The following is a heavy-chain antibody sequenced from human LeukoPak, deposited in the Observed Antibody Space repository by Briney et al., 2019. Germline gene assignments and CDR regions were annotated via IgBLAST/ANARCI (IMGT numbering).Heavy chain of an antibody. Sequence: SETLSLTCTVSGGSISSSSYYWGWIRQPPGKGLEWIGSIYYSGSTYYNPSLKSRVTISVDTSKNQLSLKLSSLTAADTAGYACASPPYSGYDRDAFDIWGKGTMVTVSS. J-gene: IGHJ3*02. D-gene: IGHD5-12*01. CDR3: ASPPYSGYDRDAFDI. CDR1: GGSISSSSYY. V-gene: IGHV4-39*01. CDR2: IYYSGST.